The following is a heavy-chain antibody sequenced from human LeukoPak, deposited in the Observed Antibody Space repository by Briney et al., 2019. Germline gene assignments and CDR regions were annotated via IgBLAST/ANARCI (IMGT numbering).Heavy chain of an antibody. CDR2: IRSDGYHT. D-gene: IGHD1-26*01. CDR1: GFIFDMHD. V-gene: IGHV3-30*02. Sequence: GGSLRLSCGASGFIFDMHDMHWVRQAPGKGLEWVAFIRSDGYHTYYADSVKGRFTITRDNYKNTVYLQMNSLRVEDMAVYYCAKPSGSGVDYWGRGTRVTVSS. CDR3: AKPSGSGVDY. J-gene: IGHJ4*02.